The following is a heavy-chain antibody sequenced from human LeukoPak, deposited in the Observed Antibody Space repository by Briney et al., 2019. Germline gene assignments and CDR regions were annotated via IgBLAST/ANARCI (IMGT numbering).Heavy chain of an antibody. CDR1: GFTFSDYA. CDR3: ADVGQTYRGSYPY. J-gene: IGHJ4*02. Sequence: PGGSLRLSCAASGFTFSDYAMSWVRQAPGKGLKWVSVISGSGGSTYNADSVKGRFTISRDNSKNTVYLQMNSLRADDTAVYYCADVGQTYRGSYPYWGQGALVTVSS. CDR2: ISGSGGST. V-gene: IGHV3-23*01. D-gene: IGHD1-26*01.